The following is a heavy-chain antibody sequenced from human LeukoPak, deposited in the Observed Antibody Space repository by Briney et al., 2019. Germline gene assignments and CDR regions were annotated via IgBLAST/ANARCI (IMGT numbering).Heavy chain of an antibody. V-gene: IGHV3-30*18. J-gene: IGHJ2*01. Sequence: GGSLRLSCAASGFTFSSYWMSWVRQAPGKGLEWVAVISYDETNKYYEDSVKGRFTISRDSSKNTLYLQMSSLRDEDTAVYYCAKNNDYGGSYWYFDLWGRGTLVTVSS. D-gene: IGHD4-23*01. CDR1: GFTFSSYW. CDR3: AKNNDYGGSYWYFDL. CDR2: ISYDETNK.